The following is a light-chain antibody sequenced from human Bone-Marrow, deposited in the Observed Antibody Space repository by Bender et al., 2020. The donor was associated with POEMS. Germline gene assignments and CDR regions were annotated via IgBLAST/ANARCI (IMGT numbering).Light chain of an antibody. V-gene: IGLV3-1*01. CDR1: KLGDKY. CDR2: QDS. CDR3: QSADDNGTWL. J-gene: IGLJ3*02. Sequence: SYELTQPPSVSVSPGQTASITCSGDKLGDKYACWYQQKPGQSPVLVIYQDSKRPSGIPERFSGSNSGNTATLTISGTQAMDEADYYCQSADDNGTWLFGGGTRLTVL.